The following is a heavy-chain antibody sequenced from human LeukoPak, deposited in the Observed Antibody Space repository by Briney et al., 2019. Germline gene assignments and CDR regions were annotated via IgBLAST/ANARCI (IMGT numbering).Heavy chain of an antibody. V-gene: IGHV3-21*01. CDR2: ISSSSSYI. J-gene: IGHJ4*02. CDR1: GFTFSSYS. Sequence: GGSLRLSCAASGFTFSSYSMNWVRQAPGKGLEWASSISSSSSYIYYADSVKGRFTISRDNAKNTLYLQMNSLRAEDTAVYYCARDLGGSGSYYNDDFDYWGQGTLVTVSS. D-gene: IGHD3-10*01. CDR3: ARDLGGSGSYYNDDFDY.